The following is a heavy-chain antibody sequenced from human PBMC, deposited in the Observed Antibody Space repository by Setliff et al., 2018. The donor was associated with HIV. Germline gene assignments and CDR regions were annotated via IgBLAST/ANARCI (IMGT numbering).Heavy chain of an antibody. CDR3: ARVYSRSWFFFDH. J-gene: IGHJ4*02. Sequence: SETLSLTCTVSGGSFSDYYRSWIRQPPGKGLEWIGYIYNSASTSYNPSLKSRVTISVDTSNNQFSLKLTSVTAADTAVYYCARVYSRSWFFFDHWGQGILVTVSS. CDR1: GGSFSDYY. D-gene: IGHD6-13*01. V-gene: IGHV4-4*09. CDR2: IYNSAST.